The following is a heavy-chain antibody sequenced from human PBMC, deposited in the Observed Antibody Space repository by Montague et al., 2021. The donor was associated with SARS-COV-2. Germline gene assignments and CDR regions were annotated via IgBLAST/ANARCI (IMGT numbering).Heavy chain of an antibody. CDR3: ARGGYCSSSNCLYFDS. CDR2: IGTPGDT. J-gene: IGHJ4*02. V-gene: IGHV3-13*01. CDR1: GFTFNTYD. D-gene: IGHD2-15*01. Sequence: SLRLSCAASGFTFNTYDMHWVRQATGKGLEWVSSIGTPGDTYYPGSVKGRFTISRENAKNSLYLQMNSLRAGDTAVYYCARGGYCSSSNCLYFDSWGQGTLVTVSS.